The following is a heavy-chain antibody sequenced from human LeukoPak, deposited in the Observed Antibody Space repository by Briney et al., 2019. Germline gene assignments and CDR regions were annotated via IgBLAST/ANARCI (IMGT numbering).Heavy chain of an antibody. V-gene: IGHV1-2*02. D-gene: IGHD3-9*01. CDR2: INPNSGGT. Sequence: ASVKVSCKASGYTFTCYYLHWVRQAPGQGLEWMGWINPNSGGTNYAQKFQGRVTMTRDTSISTTYMELSRLRSDDTAVYYCARGGYDILTGYLVPFDYWGQGTLVTVSS. CDR3: ARGGYDILTGYLVPFDY. J-gene: IGHJ4*02. CDR1: GYTFTCYY.